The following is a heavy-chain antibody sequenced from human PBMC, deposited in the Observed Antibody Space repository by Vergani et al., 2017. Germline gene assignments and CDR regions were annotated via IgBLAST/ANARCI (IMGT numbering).Heavy chain of an antibody. CDR1: GYTFTSYG. D-gene: IGHD2-21*02. CDR2: INPSGGST. Sequence: QVQLVQSGAEVKKPGASVKVSCKASGYTFTSYGISWVRQAPGQGLEWMGIINPSGGSTSYAQKFQGRVTMTRDTSTSTVYMELSSLRSEDTAVYYCARTPCGGDCFNWYFDLWGRGTLVTVSS. CDR3: ARTPCGGDCFNWYFDL. V-gene: IGHV1-46*03. J-gene: IGHJ2*01.